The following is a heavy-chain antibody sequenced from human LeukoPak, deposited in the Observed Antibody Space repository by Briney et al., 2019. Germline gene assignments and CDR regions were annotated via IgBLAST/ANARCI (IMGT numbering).Heavy chain of an antibody. CDR1: GYTFTSYG. V-gene: IGHV1-18*01. D-gene: IGHD4-17*01. CDR2: ISAYNGNT. Sequence: ASVKVSCKASGYTFTSYGISWVRQAPGQGLEWMGWISAYNGNTNYAQKLQGRVTMTTDTSTSTAYMELRSLRSDDTAVYYCARVGDYGDRRFVCLDHWGQGTLVTVSS. J-gene: IGHJ4*02. CDR3: ARVGDYGDRRFVCLDH.